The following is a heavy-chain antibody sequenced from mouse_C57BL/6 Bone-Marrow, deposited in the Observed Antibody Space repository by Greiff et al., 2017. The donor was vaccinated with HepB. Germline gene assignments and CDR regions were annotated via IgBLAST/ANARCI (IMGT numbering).Heavy chain of an antibody. Sequence: VQLQQSGPELVKPGASVKLSCKASGYTFTSYDINWVKQRPGQGLEWIGWIYPRDGSTKYNEKFKGKATLTVDTSSSTAYMELHSLASEDSAVYFCAIRGRITTGVEDYWGQGTTLTVSS. V-gene: IGHV1-85*01. D-gene: IGHD1-1*01. CDR2: IYPRDGST. J-gene: IGHJ2*01. CDR1: GYTFTSYD. CDR3: AIRGRITTGVEDY.